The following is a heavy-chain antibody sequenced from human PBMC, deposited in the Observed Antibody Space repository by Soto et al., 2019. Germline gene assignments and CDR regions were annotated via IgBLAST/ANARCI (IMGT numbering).Heavy chain of an antibody. V-gene: IGHV4-34*01. J-gene: IGHJ5*02. CDR3: ARVPGP. Sequence: SQTLSLTCAVYGGSFSGYYWSWFRQPPGKGLEWIGEINHSGSTNYNPSLKSRVTISVDTSKNQFSLKLSSVTAADTAVYYCARVPGPRGPGTLVTGSS. CDR1: GGSFSGYY. D-gene: IGHD3-10*01. CDR2: INHSGST.